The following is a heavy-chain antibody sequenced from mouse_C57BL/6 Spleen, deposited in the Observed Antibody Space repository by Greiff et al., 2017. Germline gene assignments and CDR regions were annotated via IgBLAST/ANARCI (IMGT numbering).Heavy chain of an antibody. Sequence: VQLQQSGPELVKPGASVKMSCKASGYTFTDYNMHWVKQSHGKSLEWIGYINPNNGGTSYNQKFKGKATLTVNKSSSTAYMELRSLTSEDSAVYYCASELYYSNYRFAYWGQGTLVTVSA. CDR1: GYTFTDYN. V-gene: IGHV1-22*01. D-gene: IGHD2-5*01. CDR3: ASELYYSNYRFAY. J-gene: IGHJ3*01. CDR2: INPNNGGT.